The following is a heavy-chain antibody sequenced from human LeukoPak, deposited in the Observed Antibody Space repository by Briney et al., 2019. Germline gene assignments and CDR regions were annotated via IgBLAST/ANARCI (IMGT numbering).Heavy chain of an antibody. D-gene: IGHD6-19*01. CDR3: ARQSSGWYEKGELYFDY. CDR2: IYYSGST. Sequence: KPSETLSLTCTVSGGSISSSSYYWGWIRQPPGKGLEWIGSIYYSGSTHYNPSLKSRVTISVDTSKNQFSLKLSSVTAADTAVYYCARQSSGWYEKGELYFDYWGKGTLVTVSS. V-gene: IGHV4-39*01. CDR1: GGSISSSSYY. J-gene: IGHJ4*02.